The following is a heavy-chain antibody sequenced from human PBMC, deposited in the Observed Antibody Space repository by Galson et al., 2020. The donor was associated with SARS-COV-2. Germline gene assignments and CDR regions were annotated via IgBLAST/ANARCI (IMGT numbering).Heavy chain of an antibody. J-gene: IGHJ4*02. Sequence: GGSLRLSCVASGFTFSTYAMHWVRQAPGNGLEWVAVMSYDGSIQYSSDSVKGRFTISRDNSKNTLYLQMNSLRLEDTGVYYCAINRALDYWGQGILVTVSS. CDR2: MSYDGSIQ. CDR3: AINRALDY. V-gene: IGHV3-30*03. CDR1: GFTFSTYA.